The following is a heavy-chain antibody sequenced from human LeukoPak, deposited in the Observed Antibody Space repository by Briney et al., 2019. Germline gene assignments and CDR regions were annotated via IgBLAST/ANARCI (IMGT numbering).Heavy chain of an antibody. CDR1: GYTFTSYY. J-gene: IGHJ4*02. D-gene: IGHD2-15*01. CDR2: INPSGGST. V-gene: IGHV1-46*01. CDR3: ASGYCSGGSCGTYFDY. Sequence: ASVKVSCKASGYTFTSYYVHWVRQAPGQGLEWMGIINPSGGSTSYAQKFQGRVTMTRDTFTSTVYMELSSLRSEDTAVYYCASGYCSGGSCGTYFDYWGQGTLVTVSS.